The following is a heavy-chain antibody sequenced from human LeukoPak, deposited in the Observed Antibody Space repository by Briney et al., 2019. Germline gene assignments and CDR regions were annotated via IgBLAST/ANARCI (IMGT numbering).Heavy chain of an antibody. CDR2: IYYSGNT. J-gene: IGHJ4*02. CDR1: GGSISSGDYY. CDR3: ATEGLTGNFDY. Sequence: PSQTLSLTCTVSGGSISSGDYYWSWIRQPPGKGLEWIGYIYYSGNTYYTPSLKIRVTVSVDRSKNQFSLKLSSVTAADTAVYYCATEGLTGNFDYWGQGTLVTVSS. V-gene: IGHV4-30-4*08. D-gene: IGHD1-14*01.